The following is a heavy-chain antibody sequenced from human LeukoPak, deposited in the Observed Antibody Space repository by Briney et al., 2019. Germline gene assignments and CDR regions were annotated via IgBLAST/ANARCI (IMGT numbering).Heavy chain of an antibody. D-gene: IGHD2-2*01. Sequence: TSVKVSCKASGFTFSSSAIQWVRQVRGQRLEWIGWIFVGSGNTNYAQKFQDRVTITKDMSTMTAYMELSSLRSEDTALYYCAAVFFSSTVPYFDHWAQGTLVTVSS. V-gene: IGHV1-58*02. J-gene: IGHJ4*02. CDR1: GFTFSSSA. CDR3: AAVFFSSTVPYFDH. CDR2: IFVGSGNT.